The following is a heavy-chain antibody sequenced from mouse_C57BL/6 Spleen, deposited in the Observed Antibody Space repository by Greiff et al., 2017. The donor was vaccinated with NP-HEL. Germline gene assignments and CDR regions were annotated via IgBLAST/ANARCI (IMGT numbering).Heavy chain of an antibody. CDR1: GFTFSSYA. CDR3: ARDYDYDGLWYFDV. V-gene: IGHV5-4*01. Sequence: EVMLVESGGGLVKPGGSLKLSCAASGFTFSSYAMSWVRQTPEKRLEWVATISDGGSYTYYPDNVKGRFTISRDNAKNNLYLQMSHLKSEDTAMYYCARDYDYDGLWYFDVWGTGTTVTVSS. CDR2: ISDGGSYT. D-gene: IGHD2-4*01. J-gene: IGHJ1*03.